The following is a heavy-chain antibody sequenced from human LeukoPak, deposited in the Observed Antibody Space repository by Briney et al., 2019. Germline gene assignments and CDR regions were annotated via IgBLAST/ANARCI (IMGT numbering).Heavy chain of an antibody. Sequence: SETLSLTCTVSGGSISSYYWSWIRQPPGKGLEWIGYIYYSGSTNYNPSLKSRVTISVDTSKNQFSLKLSSVTAADTAVYYCARNRGSYVDYWGQGTLVTVSS. D-gene: IGHD3-16*01. V-gene: IGHV4-59*01. J-gene: IGHJ4*02. CDR2: IYYSGST. CDR1: GGSISSYY. CDR3: ARNRGSYVDY.